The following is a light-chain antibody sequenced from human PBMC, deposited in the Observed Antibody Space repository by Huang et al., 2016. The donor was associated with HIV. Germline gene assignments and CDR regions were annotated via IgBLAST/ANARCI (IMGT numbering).Light chain of an antibody. Sequence: DIVMTQSPATLSVSPGESATLSCRASQSVGSNLAWYQQKPGQAPSLLIYGATTRATGIPARFSGSGSGTEFTLTISSLQSEDFAVYYCQQYNNWLTFGGGTKVEIK. CDR2: GAT. J-gene: IGKJ4*01. CDR1: QSVGSN. CDR3: QQYNNWLT. V-gene: IGKV3-15*01.